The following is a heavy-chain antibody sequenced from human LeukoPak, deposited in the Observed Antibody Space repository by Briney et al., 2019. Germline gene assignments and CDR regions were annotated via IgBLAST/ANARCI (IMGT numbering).Heavy chain of an antibody. CDR2: ISVSGGTT. D-gene: IGHD2-15*01. V-gene: IGHV3-23*01. CDR3: VTGWTIYCSGGGCYSPLYYFDY. Sequence: GGSLRLSCAASGFTFSTYAMSWVRQVPGKGLEWVSGISVSGGTTHYADSVKGRFTISRDNSKNTLSLQMNSLRAEDTAVSYYVTGWTIYCSGGGCYSPLYYFDYWGQGTLVTVSS. J-gene: IGHJ4*02. CDR1: GFTFSTYA.